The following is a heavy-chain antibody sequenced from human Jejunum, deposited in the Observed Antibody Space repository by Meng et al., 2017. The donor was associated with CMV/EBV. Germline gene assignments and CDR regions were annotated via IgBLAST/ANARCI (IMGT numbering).Heavy chain of an antibody. D-gene: IGHD6-19*01. V-gene: IGHV1-8*02. CDR1: YTFTNFD. J-gene: IGHJ2*01. CDR2: VNPGTGNT. Sequence: YTFTNFDLTWVRQVPGQGLEWMGRVNPGTGNTLFAQNFQGRFAMTRDTSISTAYMELSSLTSDDTAVYYCVRGRRTSAWYWGWYFDLWGRGTLVTVSS. CDR3: VRGRRTSAWYWGWYFDL.